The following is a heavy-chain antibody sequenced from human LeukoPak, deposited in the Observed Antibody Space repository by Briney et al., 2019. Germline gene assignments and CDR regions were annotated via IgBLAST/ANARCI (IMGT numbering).Heavy chain of an antibody. J-gene: IGHJ4*02. D-gene: IGHD2-2*01. CDR1: GGSISSYY. Sequence: SETLSLTCTVSGGSISSYYWSWIRQPAGKGLEWIGRIYTSASTNYNPSLKSRVTMSVDTSKNQFSLKLSSVTAADTAVYYCARVYCSSTSCSFDYWGQGTLVTVSS. CDR3: ARVYCSSTSCSFDY. V-gene: IGHV4-4*07. CDR2: IYTSAST.